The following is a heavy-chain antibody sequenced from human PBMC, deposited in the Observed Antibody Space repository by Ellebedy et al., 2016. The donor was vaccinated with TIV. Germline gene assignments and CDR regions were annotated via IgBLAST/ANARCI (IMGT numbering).Heavy chain of an antibody. V-gene: IGHV1-18*01. Sequence: ASVKVSXXASGYTFTSYGISWVRQAPGQGLEWMGWISAYNGNTNYAQKLQGRVTMTTDTSTSTAYMELRSLRSDDTAVYYCARDEWGYYFDYWGQGTLVTVSS. CDR1: GYTFTSYG. CDR3: ARDEWGYYFDY. D-gene: IGHD1-26*01. CDR2: ISAYNGNT. J-gene: IGHJ4*02.